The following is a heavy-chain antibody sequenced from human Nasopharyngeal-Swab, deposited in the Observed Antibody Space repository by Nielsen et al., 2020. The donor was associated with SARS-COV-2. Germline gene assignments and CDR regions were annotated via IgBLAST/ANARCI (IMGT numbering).Heavy chain of an antibody. CDR2: INPNSGGT. V-gene: IGHV1-2*04. Sequence: ASVKVSCKASGYTFTSYAMHWVRQAPGQGLEWMGWINPNSGGTNYAQKFQGWVTMTRDTSISTAYMELSRLRSDDTAVYYCARGVNWGSLDWFDPWGQGTLVTVSS. CDR1: GYTFTSYA. CDR3: ARGVNWGSLDWFDP. J-gene: IGHJ5*02. D-gene: IGHD7-27*01.